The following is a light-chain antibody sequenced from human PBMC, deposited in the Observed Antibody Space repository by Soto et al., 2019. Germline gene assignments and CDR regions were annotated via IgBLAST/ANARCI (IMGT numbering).Light chain of an antibody. CDR3: QQYGSSGT. CDR1: QTVIRNY. Sequence: EMVLTQSPDTLSLSPGDRVTPSCMASQTVIRNYLAWNQQKPGQAPRLLIYGASNRATGIPDRFSGSGSGTDFTLTISRLEPEDFAVYYCQQYGSSGTFGQGTKVDI. V-gene: IGKV3-20*01. J-gene: IGKJ1*01. CDR2: GAS.